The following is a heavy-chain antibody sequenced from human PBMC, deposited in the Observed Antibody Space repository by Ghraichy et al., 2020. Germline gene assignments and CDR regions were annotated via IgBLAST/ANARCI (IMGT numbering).Heavy chain of an antibody. D-gene: IGHD2-8*01. J-gene: IGHJ6*02. Sequence: ASVKVSCKTSGYKFTSYGLSWVRQAPGQGLEWMGWISVYDGYTNYTQKLQGRVTMTTDTSTSTAYLELRSLRSDDTAVYYCARRPGVYYHGLDVWGQGTTVIVSS. CDR3: ARRPGVYYHGLDV. CDR1: GYKFTSYG. CDR2: ISVYDGYT. V-gene: IGHV1-18*04.